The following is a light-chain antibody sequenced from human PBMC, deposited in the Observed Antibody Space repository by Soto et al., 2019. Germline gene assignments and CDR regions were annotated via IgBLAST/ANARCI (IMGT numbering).Light chain of an antibody. CDR2: EVT. CDR3: SSFTASSIWV. V-gene: IGLV2-18*02. J-gene: IGLJ3*02. Sequence: QSALTQPPSVSGSPGQSVTIYCTGTSSDVGSFDRVSWYQQAPGTAPKLMIYEVTNRPSGVPDRFSGSKSGNTASLTISGLQAEDEADYYRSSFTASSIWVLGGGTKLTVL. CDR1: SSDVGSFDR.